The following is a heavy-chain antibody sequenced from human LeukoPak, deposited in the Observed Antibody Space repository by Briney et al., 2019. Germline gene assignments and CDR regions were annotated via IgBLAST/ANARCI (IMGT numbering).Heavy chain of an antibody. D-gene: IGHD3-16*01. CDR3: ARDWVS. J-gene: IGHJ5*02. CDR1: GFTFSSFG. CDR2: ISYDGSNK. V-gene: IGHV3-30*03. Sequence: PGRSLRLSCAASGFTFSSFGTHWVRQAPGKGLEWVAVISYDGSNKYYADSVKGRFTISRDNSKNTLYLQMNSLRDEDTAVYYCARDWVSWGQGTLVTVSS.